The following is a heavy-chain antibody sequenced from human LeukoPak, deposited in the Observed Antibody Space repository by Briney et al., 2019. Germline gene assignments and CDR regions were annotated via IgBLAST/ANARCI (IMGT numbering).Heavy chain of an antibody. CDR2: IIPILGIA. V-gene: IGHV1-69*04. J-gene: IGHJ4*02. CDR1: GGTFSIYA. D-gene: IGHD5-24*01. Sequence: SVKVSCKASGGTFSIYAISWVRQAPGQGLEWMGRIIPILGIANYAQKFQGRVTITADKSTSTAYMELSSLRSEDTAVYYCARDVEMATFFDYWGQGTLVTVSS. CDR3: ARDVEMATFFDY.